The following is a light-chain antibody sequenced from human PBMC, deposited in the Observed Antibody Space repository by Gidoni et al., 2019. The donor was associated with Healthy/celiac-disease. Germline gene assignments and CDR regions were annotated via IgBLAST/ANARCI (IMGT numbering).Light chain of an antibody. J-gene: IGKJ1*01. CDR1: QGSSSY. CDR2: AAS. Sequence: AIRMTQSPSSFSASTGDRVTITCRASQGSSSYLAWYQQKPGKGPKLLIYAASTLQSGVPSRFSGSGSGTDFTLTISCLQSEDFATYYCQQYYSYPRTFGHGTKVEIK. CDR3: QQYYSYPRT. V-gene: IGKV1-8*01.